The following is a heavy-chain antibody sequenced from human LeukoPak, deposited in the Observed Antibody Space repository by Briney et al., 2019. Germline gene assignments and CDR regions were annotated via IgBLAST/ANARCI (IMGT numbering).Heavy chain of an antibody. J-gene: IGHJ4*02. V-gene: IGHV3-7*01. CDR2: IGQDGSEN. CDR1: GFTFSNYW. Sequence: PGGSLRLSCAASGFTFSNYWMNWVRQAPGKGRECVASIGQDGSENYYVDAVKGRFTISRDNAKNSLYLQMNSLRVEDTAVYYCARGGGWYFDYWGQGALITASS. D-gene: IGHD6-19*01. CDR3: ARGGGWYFDY.